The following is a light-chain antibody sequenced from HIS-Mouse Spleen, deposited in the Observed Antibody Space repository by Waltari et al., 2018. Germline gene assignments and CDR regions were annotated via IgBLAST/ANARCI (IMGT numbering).Light chain of an antibody. CDR2: DAS. Sequence: DIQMTQSPSSLSASVGDRVTITCQASQDISNYLNWYQQKPGKAPKLLIYDASNLETGVPSRFSGSGSGTDFTFTISSLQPEDIATYYCQQYYSFPWTFGQGTKVEIK. CDR3: QQYYSFPWT. V-gene: IGKV1-33*01. J-gene: IGKJ1*01. CDR1: QDISNY.